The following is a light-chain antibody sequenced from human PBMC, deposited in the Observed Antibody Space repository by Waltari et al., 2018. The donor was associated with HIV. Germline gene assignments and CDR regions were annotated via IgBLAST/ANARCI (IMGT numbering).Light chain of an antibody. CDR2: EVT. V-gene: IGLV2-8*01. CDR3: CSYAGIDVV. CDR1: SSDVGVYNY. Sequence: QSALTQPPSASGSPGQSVTISFTGTSSDVGVYNYISWYQQHPGKAPKLMIFEVTKRPSGVPDRFSGAKSGNTASRAVSGLQAEDEAVYYCCSYAGIDVVFGGGTKLTVL. J-gene: IGLJ2*01.